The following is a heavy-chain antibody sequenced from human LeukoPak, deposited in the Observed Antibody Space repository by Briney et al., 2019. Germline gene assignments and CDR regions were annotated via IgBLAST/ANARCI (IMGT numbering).Heavy chain of an antibody. CDR1: GGSVSSGSYY. Sequence: SQTLSLTCTVSGGSVSSGSYYWSWIRQPPGKGLEWIGYIYYSGSTNYNPSLKSRVTISVDTSKNQFSLKLSSVTAADTAVYYCARDSRCQLPGASRSGHGAFDIWGQGTMVTVSS. CDR3: ARDSRCQLPGASRSGHGAFDI. D-gene: IGHD6-25*01. J-gene: IGHJ3*02. V-gene: IGHV4-61*01. CDR2: IYYSGST.